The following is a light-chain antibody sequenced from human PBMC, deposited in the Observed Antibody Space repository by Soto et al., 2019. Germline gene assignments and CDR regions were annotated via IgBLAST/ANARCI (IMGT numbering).Light chain of an antibody. J-gene: IGKJ1*01. CDR3: QQYNSYSPWT. CDR1: QSISSW. V-gene: IGKV1-5*01. CDR2: DAS. Sequence: DIQMTQSPSTLSASVGDRVTITCRASQSISSWLAWYQQKPGIAPKLLIYDASSLESGVPSRFSGSGSGTEFTLTISSLQPDDFATYYCQQYNSYSPWTFGQGTKVDIK.